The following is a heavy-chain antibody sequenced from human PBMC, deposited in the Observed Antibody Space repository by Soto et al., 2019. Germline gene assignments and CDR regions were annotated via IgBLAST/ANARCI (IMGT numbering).Heavy chain of an antibody. Sequence: QVQLQQWGAGLLKPSETLFLTCAVYGGSFSGYYWSWIRQPPGKGLEWIGELNHSGSTNYNPSLKSRVTISVDTYKNQFSLKLSSVTAADTAVYYCARGKDIVVVPASMQRYYYMDVWGKGTTVTVCS. J-gene: IGHJ6*03. V-gene: IGHV4-34*01. CDR3: ARGKDIVVVPASMQRYYYMDV. CDR2: LNHSGST. CDR1: GGSFSGYY. D-gene: IGHD2-2*01.